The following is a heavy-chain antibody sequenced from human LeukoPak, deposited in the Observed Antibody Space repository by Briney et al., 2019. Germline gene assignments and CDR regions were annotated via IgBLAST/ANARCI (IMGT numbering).Heavy chain of an antibody. CDR3: ARGYDFWSGWFDY. D-gene: IGHD3-3*01. J-gene: IGHJ4*02. Sequence: SETLSLTCTVSGGSISSYYWSWIRQPPGKGLEWIGYIYYSGSTNYNPSLKSRVTISVDTSKNQFSLKLSSVTAADTAVYYCARGYDFWSGWFDYWGQGTLVTVSS. CDR1: GGSISSYY. V-gene: IGHV4-59*12. CDR2: IYYSGST.